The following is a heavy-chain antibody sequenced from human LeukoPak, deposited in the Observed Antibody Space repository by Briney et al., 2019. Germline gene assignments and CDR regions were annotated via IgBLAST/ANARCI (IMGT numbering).Heavy chain of an antibody. V-gene: IGHV1-69*05. CDR1: GGTFSSYA. CDR2: IIPIFGTA. J-gene: IGHJ4*02. Sequence: SVKVSCEASGGTFSSYAISWVRQAPGQGLEWMGRIIPIFGTANYAQKFQGRVTITTDESTSTAYMELSSLRSEDTAVYYCARDDFWSDYGYYFDYWGQGTLVTVSS. CDR3: ARDDFWSDYGYYFDY. D-gene: IGHD3-3*01.